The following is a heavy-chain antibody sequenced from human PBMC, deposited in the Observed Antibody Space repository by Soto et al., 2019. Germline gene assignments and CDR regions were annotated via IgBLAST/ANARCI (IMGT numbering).Heavy chain of an antibody. V-gene: IGHV3-23*01. J-gene: IGHJ6*02. CDR3: AYFTALNYYYGMDV. Sequence: EVQLLESGGGLVQPGGSLRLSCAASGFTFTNYAMSWVRQAPGKGLEWVSAISGSGSSTYYADSVKGRFTISRDNSENTLFLQMNSLRAEDTAVYYCAYFTALNYYYGMDVWGPGTTVTVSS. CDR2: ISGSGSST. CDR1: GFTFTNYA. D-gene: IGHD1-26*01.